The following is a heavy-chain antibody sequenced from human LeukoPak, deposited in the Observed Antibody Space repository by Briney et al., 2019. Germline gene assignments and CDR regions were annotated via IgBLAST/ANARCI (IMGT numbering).Heavy chain of an antibody. V-gene: IGHV5-51*01. D-gene: IGHD6-6*01. CDR3: ARQRIAARPAEFDP. Sequence: LGESLKISCKGSGYSFTSYWIGWVRQMPGKSLEWMGIIYPGDSDTRYSPSFQGQVTISADKSISTAYLQWSSLKASDTAMYYCARQRIAARPAEFDPWGQGTLVTVSS. CDR2: IYPGDSDT. J-gene: IGHJ5*02. CDR1: GYSFTSYW.